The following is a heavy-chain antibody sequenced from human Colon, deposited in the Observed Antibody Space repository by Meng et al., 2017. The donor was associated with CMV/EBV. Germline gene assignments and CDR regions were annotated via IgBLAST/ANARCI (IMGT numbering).Heavy chain of an antibody. Sequence: GESLKISCAASGFTFSRDWMSWVRQAPGKGLVWVSRIISDGSTTTYADSVKGRFTISRDHARNTLSLQMNSLRAEDTAVYYCARGYSGTYRIDFWGQGALVTVSS. V-gene: IGHV3-74*01. CDR2: IISDGSTT. J-gene: IGHJ4*02. CDR3: ARGYSGTYRIDF. CDR1: GFTFSRDW. D-gene: IGHD1-26*01.